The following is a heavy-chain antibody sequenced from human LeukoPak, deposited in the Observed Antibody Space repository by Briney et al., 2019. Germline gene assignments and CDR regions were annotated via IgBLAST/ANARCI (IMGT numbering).Heavy chain of an antibody. J-gene: IGHJ3*02. CDR3: ARVVYYYDSSGYYPDAFDI. CDR1: GGSITSTNY. V-gene: IGHV4-4*02. Sequence: SETLSLTCGVSGGSITSTNYWSWVRQPPGEGLEWIGEINHSGSTNYNPSLKSRVTISVDTSKNQFSLKPSSVTAADTAVYYCARVVYYYDSSGYYPDAFDIWGQGTMVTVSS. D-gene: IGHD3-22*01. CDR2: INHSGST.